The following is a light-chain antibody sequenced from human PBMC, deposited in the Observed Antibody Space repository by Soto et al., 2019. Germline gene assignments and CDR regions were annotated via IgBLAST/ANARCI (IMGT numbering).Light chain of an antibody. Sequence: DIQMTQSPSTLSASVGDRVTITCRASQSISSWLAWYQQKPGEAPKLLIYKASSLESGVPSRFSGSGSGTEFTLTISSLQPDDFATYYCQEYNSYPMYNFGQGTKVDIK. CDR2: KAS. J-gene: IGKJ2*01. CDR1: QSISSW. V-gene: IGKV1-5*03. CDR3: QEYNSYPMYN.